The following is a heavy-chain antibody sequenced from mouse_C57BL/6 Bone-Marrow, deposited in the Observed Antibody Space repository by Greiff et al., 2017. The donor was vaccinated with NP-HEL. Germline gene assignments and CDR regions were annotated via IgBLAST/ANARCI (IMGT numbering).Heavy chain of an antibody. CDR3: ARGLPGYFDV. Sequence: EVKVEESGGGLVQPGGSLKLSCAASGFTFSDYGMAWVRQAPRKGPEWVAFISNLAYSIYYADTVTGRFTIARENAKNTLYLEVSSLRSEDAAMYYCARGLPGYFDVWGTGTTVTVSS. V-gene: IGHV5-15*04. J-gene: IGHJ1*03. CDR1: GFTFSDYG. CDR2: ISNLAYSI.